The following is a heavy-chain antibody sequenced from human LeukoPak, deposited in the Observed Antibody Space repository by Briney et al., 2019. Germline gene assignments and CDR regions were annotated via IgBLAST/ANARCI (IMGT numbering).Heavy chain of an antibody. D-gene: IGHD3-22*01. CDR2: IYHTGNT. CDR1: GYSISTDYY. V-gene: IGHV4-38-2*02. J-gene: IGHJ4*02. Sequence: SETLSLTCTVSGYSISTDYYWGWIRQPPGKGLHWIGSIYHTGNTYYNPSLKSRATISVDKSKNHFSLKLSSVTAADTAVYYCARGEEYYYDSSTFDYWGQGTLVTVSS. CDR3: ARGEEYYYDSSTFDY.